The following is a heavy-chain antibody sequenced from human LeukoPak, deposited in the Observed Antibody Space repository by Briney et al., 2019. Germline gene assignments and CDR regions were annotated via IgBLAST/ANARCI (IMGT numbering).Heavy chain of an antibody. CDR1: GGSISSSVYY. CDR2: IYYSGTT. CDR3: AREGSSSWPPY. D-gene: IGHD6-13*01. V-gene: IGHV4-39*07. Sequence: SETLSLTCTVSGGSISSSVYYWGWIRQPPGKGLEWIGNIYYSGTTYYNPSLKSRVTRSLDTSKNQFSLKLSSVTAADTAVYYCAREGSSSWPPYWGQGTLVTVSS. J-gene: IGHJ4*02.